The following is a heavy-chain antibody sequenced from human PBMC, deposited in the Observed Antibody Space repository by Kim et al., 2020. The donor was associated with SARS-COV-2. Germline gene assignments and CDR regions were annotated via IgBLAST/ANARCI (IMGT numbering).Heavy chain of an antibody. Sequence: SVKVSCKASGGTFSSYAISWVRQAPGQGLEWMGRIIPILGIANYAQKFQGRVTITADKSTSTAYMELSSLRSEDTAVYYCATPRKAGLLWFGENGMDVWGQGTTVTVSS. CDR3: ATPRKAGLLWFGENGMDV. V-gene: IGHV1-69*04. CDR2: IIPILGIA. D-gene: IGHD3-10*01. J-gene: IGHJ6*02. CDR1: GGTFSSYA.